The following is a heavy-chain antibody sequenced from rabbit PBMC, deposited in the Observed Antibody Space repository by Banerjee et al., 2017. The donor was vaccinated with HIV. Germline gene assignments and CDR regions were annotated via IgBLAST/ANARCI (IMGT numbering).Heavy chain of an antibody. D-gene: IGHD2-1*01. V-gene: IGHV1S47*01. CDR3: ARDDVGDCDWLDF. J-gene: IGHJ5*01. Sequence: QEQLVESGGGLVQPEGSLTLTCKASGFTLSSYSMCWVRQAPGKRPEWIAYIGNGDGRTYYASWVNGRFTISRSTSLNTVDLKMTSLTAADTATYFCARDDVGDCDWLDFWGPGTLVTVS. CDR2: IGNGDGRT. CDR1: GFTLSSYS.